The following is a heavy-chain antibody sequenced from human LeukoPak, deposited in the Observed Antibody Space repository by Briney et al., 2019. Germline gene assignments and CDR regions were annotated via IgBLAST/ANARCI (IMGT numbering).Heavy chain of an antibody. V-gene: IGHV3-11*01. CDR3: ARDWGYYDSSGYYSY. CDR1: GFTFSDYC. J-gene: IGHJ4*02. CDR2: ISSSGSTI. D-gene: IGHD3-22*01. Sequence: KTGGSLRLSCAASGFTFSDYCMSWIRQAPGKGLEWVSYISSSGSTIYYADSVKGRFTISRDNAKNSLYLQMNSLRAEDTAVYYCARDWGYYDSSGYYSYWGQGTLVTVSS.